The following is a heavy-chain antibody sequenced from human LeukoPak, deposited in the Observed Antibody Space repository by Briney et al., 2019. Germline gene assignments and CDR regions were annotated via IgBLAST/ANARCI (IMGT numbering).Heavy chain of an antibody. V-gene: IGHV4-39*01. J-gene: IGHJ4*02. Sequence: KPSETLSLTCTVSGGSISISSYYWGWIRQPPGKGLEWIGSIYYSGSTYYNPSLKSRVTISVDTSKNQFSLKLSSVTAADTAVYYCARHYDSRLFDYWGQGTLVTVSS. CDR3: ARHYDSRLFDY. CDR1: GGSISISSYY. D-gene: IGHD3-22*01. CDR2: IYYSGST.